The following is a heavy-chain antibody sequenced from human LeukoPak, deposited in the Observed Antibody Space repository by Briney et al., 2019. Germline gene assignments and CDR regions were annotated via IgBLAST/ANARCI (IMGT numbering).Heavy chain of an antibody. V-gene: IGHV3-30*03. CDR3: ASVEGVTDYLDR. J-gene: IGHJ4*02. D-gene: IGHD3-16*01. CDR1: GFTFISYA. CDR2: ISYDGSNK. Sequence: GGSLRLSCAASGFTFISYAMHWVRQAPGKGLEWVAVISYDGSNKYYADSVKGRFTISRDNSKNTLYLQMESLRHEDTAVYYCASVEGVTDYLDRWGQGALVTVSS.